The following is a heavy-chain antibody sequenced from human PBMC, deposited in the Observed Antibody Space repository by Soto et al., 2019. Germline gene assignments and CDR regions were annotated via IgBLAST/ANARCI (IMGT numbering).Heavy chain of an antibody. D-gene: IGHD2-2*01. CDR1: GGTFSSFA. Sequence: QVQLVQSGAEVKKPGSSVNVSCKASGGTFSSFAFSWVRQAPGQGLEWMGDIIPIFGRTHYAQKFQGRVTITADESTFTAYMELSSLTSDDTAVHYCARGDTHQLLRGWFDPWGQGTLVIVSS. CDR2: IIPIFGRT. V-gene: IGHV1-69*01. CDR3: ARGDTHQLLRGWFDP. J-gene: IGHJ5*02.